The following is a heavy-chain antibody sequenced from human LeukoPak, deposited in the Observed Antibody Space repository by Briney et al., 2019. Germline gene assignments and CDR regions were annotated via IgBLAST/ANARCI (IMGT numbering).Heavy chain of an antibody. CDR3: ARDLVVVPAAINWFDP. CDR1: GYTFTGYY. J-gene: IGHJ5*02. D-gene: IGHD2-2*01. Sequence: ASVKVSCKASGYTFTGYYMHWVRQAPGQGLEWKGWINPNSGGTNYAQKFQGRVTMTRDTSISTAYMELSRLRSDDTAVYYCARDLVVVPAAINWFDPWGQGTLVTVSS. CDR2: INPNSGGT. V-gene: IGHV1-2*02.